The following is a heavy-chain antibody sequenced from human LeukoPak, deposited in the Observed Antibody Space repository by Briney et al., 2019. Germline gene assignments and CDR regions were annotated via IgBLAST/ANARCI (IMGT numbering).Heavy chain of an antibody. J-gene: IGHJ4*02. D-gene: IGHD1-1*01. Sequence: SETLSLTCTVSGGSISSYYWSWIRQPPGKGPEWIGYIYYSGSTNYNPSLKSRVTISVDTSKNQFSLKLSSVTAADTAVYYCARDDWTGGNYFDYWGQGTLVTVSS. CDR1: GGSISSYY. V-gene: IGHV4-59*01. CDR3: ARDDWTGGNYFDY. CDR2: IYYSGST.